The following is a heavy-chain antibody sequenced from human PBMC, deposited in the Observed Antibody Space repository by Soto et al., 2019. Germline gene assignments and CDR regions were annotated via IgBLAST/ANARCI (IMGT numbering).Heavy chain of an antibody. CDR1: GFSLATNGMC. D-gene: IGHD3-22*01. CDR2: IDWDDNT. CDR3: ARIPCGNYYTENFFDP. Sequence: SGPTLVNPTQTLTLTCTFSGFSLATNGMCLSWIRQPPGKALEWLALIDWDDNTYYSTSLNNRLTLSKDTSKNQVVLLVRHMGPVDTATYYCARIPCGNYYTENFFDPWGQGIPVTVSS. V-gene: IGHV2-70*01. J-gene: IGHJ5*02.